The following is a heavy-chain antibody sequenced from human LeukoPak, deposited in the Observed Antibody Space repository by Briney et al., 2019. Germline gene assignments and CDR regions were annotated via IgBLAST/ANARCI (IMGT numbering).Heavy chain of an antibody. CDR2: FSAYNGNT. V-gene: IGHV1-18*04. Sequence: PSVTVSCKASGYTFTSYGISWVRQAPGQRLEWMGSFSAYNGNTNYAQKLQGRVTMTTDTSMSTAYMELRSLRSDDTAVYYCARARVYCSGGSCLPFGYWGQGTLVTVSS. CDR3: ARARVYCSGGSCLPFGY. D-gene: IGHD2-15*01. J-gene: IGHJ4*02. CDR1: GYTFTSYG.